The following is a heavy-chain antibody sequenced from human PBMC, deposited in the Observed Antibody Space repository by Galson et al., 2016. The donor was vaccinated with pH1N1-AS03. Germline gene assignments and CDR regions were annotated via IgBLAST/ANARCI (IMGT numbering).Heavy chain of an antibody. CDR3: AREPWGSTQGEY. CDR1: GFTINNNY. D-gene: IGHD3-16*01. J-gene: IGHJ4*02. V-gene: IGHV3-53*01. Sequence: SLRLSCAASGFTINNNYMNWDRQAPGKGLEWVSVIYGGGDTFYADSVKGRFTISRDNSKNTVYLQMNSLRVEDTAVYYCAREPWGSTQGEYWGQGTLVTVSS. CDR2: IYGGGDT.